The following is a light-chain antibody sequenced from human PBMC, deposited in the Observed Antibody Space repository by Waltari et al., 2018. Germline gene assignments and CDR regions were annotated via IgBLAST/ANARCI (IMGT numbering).Light chain of an antibody. Sequence: QPALTQPASVSGFPGQSIPIPCSGTSSDIGGYNYVSWYQQYPGKAPKLMIYDVNKRPSGVSSRFSGSKSGNTASLTISGLQTEDEAIYYCSSYTSSRTPVIGGGTKVTVL. CDR3: SSYTSSRTPV. CDR1: SSDIGGYNY. CDR2: DVN. V-gene: IGLV2-14*03. J-gene: IGLJ2*01.